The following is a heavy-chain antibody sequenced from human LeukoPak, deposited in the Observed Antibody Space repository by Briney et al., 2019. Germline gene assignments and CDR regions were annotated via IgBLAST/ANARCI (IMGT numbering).Heavy chain of an antibody. CDR3: ATARRWLQLNFDY. Sequence: ASVKVSCKVSGYTLTELSMHWVRQAPGKGLEWMGGFDPEDGETIYAQKFQGRVTVTEDTSTDTAYMELSSLRSEDTAVYYCATARRWLQLNFDYWGQGTLVTVSS. CDR1: GYTLTELS. CDR2: FDPEDGET. J-gene: IGHJ4*02. D-gene: IGHD5-24*01. V-gene: IGHV1-24*01.